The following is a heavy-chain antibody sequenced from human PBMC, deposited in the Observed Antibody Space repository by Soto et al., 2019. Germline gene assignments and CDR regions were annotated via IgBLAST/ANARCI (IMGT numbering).Heavy chain of an antibody. J-gene: IGHJ6*02. CDR1: GFTFSGYS. CDR3: SRRGFLEWLPKNCYYYGMDV. V-gene: IGHV3-21*01. Sequence: PGGSLRRCCAASGFTFSGYSMNWVRQAPGKGLELVSSISSSSSYIYYADSVKGRFTISRDNANNSLYLQMNSLRAEDTAVYYCSRRGFLEWLPKNCYYYGMDVWCQGTTVTVSS. D-gene: IGHD3-3*01. CDR2: ISSSSSYI.